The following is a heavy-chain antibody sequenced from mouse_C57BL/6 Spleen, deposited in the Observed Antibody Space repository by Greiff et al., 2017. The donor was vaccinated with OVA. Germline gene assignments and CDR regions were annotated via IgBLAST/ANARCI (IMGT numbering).Heavy chain of an antibody. D-gene: IGHD1-1*01. CDR1: GYTFTSYW. CDR3: ARGVYYYGSSPSFDY. CDR2: IYPGSGST. J-gene: IGHJ2*01. Sequence: QVQLQQPGAELVKPGASVKMSCKASGYTFTSYWITWVKQRPGQGLEWIGDIYPGSGSTNYNEKFKSKATLTVDTSSSTAYMQLSSLTSEDSAVYYCARGVYYYGSSPSFDYWGQGTTLTVSS. V-gene: IGHV1-55*01.